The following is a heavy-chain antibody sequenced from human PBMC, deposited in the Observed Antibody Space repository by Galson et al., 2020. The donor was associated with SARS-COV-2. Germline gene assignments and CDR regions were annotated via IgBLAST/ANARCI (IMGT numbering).Heavy chain of an antibody. Sequence: SVKVSCKASGGAFSTYPISWVRQAPGQGLEWVGGIIHMSEIRPHYAQRFQSRATIYADDPTRTAYMELRSLTSDDTAVYYCAWGHPFSYENSAHQRVDYYGMDVWGPGTTVTVSS. CDR2: IIHMSEIRP. J-gene: IGHJ6*02. CDR3: AWGHPFSYENSAHQRVDYYGMDV. D-gene: IGHD3-22*01. CDR1: GGAFSTYP. V-gene: IGHV1-69*13.